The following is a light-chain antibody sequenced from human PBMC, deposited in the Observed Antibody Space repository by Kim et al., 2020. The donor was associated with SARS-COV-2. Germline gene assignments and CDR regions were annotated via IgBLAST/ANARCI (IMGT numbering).Light chain of an antibody. CDR2: AAS. CDR1: QTISNY. Sequence: DVQMTQAPSSLSASVGDRVTITCRAGQTISNYLNWYQQKPGKAPKLLIFAASSLQSGVPSRFSGSGSGTDFTLTIRSLQPDDFASYYCQQSYSMPPTFGQGTKVEIK. J-gene: IGKJ2*01. CDR3: QQSYSMPPT. V-gene: IGKV1-39*01.